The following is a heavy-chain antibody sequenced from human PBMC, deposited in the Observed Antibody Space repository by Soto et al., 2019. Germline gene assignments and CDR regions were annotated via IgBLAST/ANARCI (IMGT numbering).Heavy chain of an antibody. CDR2: IIPIFGTA. CDR1: GGTFSSYA. D-gene: IGHD2-2*01. Sequence: QVQLVQSGAEVKKPGSSVKVSCKASGGTFSSYAISWVRQAPGQGLEWMGGIIPIFGTANYAQKYQGRVTITADESTSTAYMELSSLRSEDTAVYYCARVFGVYCSSTSCYADGMDVWGQGTTVTVSS. J-gene: IGHJ6*02. CDR3: ARVFGVYCSSTSCYADGMDV. V-gene: IGHV1-69*01.